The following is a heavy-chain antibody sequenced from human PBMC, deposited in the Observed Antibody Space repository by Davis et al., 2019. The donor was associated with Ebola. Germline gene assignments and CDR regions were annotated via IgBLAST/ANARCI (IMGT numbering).Heavy chain of an antibody. CDR1: GFIFSTYV. CDR3: VRDPALVVTGGGWFFGL. CDR2: GTSADT. J-gene: IGHJ2*01. V-gene: IGHV3-23*01. D-gene: IGHD2-21*02. Sequence: GGSLRLSCSASGFIFSTYVMSWVRQAPGKGLEWVSTYGTSADTYYADSVKGRFTVSRDNSENMLYLQMSTLRAEDTAVYYCVRDPALVVTGGGWFFGLWGRGTLVTVSS.